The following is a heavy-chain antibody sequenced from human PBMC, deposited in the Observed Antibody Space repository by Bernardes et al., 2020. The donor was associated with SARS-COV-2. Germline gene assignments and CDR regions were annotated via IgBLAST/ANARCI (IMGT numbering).Heavy chain of an antibody. CDR1: GFTFAGSA. J-gene: IGHJ4*02. V-gene: IGHV3-23*01. Sequence: GGSLRLSCAASGFTFAGSAMSWVRQAPGKGLEWVSVISGSGGSTYYADSVKGRFTISRDNSKNTLYLQMKSLRAEDTAVYYCAKATGGGQLVPFDYWGQGTLVTVSS. CDR3: AKATGGGQLVPFDY. CDR2: ISGSGGST. D-gene: IGHD6-6*01.